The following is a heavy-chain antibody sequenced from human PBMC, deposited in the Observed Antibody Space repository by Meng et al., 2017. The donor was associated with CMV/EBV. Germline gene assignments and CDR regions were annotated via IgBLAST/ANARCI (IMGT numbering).Heavy chain of an antibody. CDR2: IDWSGGST. CDR3: AREAIVGAASDY. J-gene: IGHJ4*02. V-gene: IGHV3-20*04. D-gene: IGHD1-26*01. CDR1: GFTFDDYG. Sequence: GGSLRLSCAASGFTFDDYGMSWVRQAPGKGLEWVSHIDWSGGSTGYVDSVKGRFTIFRDNAKNYLYLQMTSLRVEDTAFYYCAREAIVGAASDYWGQGTLVTVSS.